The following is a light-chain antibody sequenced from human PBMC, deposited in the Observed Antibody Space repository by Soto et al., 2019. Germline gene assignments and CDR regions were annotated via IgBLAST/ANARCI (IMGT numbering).Light chain of an antibody. V-gene: IGKV4-1*01. CDR1: QSVLYSSNNKNY. CDR2: WAS. J-gene: IGKJ1*01. Sequence: DIVMTQSPDSLAVSLGERATINCKSSQSVLYSSNNKNYLAWYQQKPGQPPKLLIYWASTRESGVPDRFSGSGSGTDFTLTISSLQAEDVAVYYCQQYYSTPWGFGQGIKVEIK. CDR3: QQYYSTPWG.